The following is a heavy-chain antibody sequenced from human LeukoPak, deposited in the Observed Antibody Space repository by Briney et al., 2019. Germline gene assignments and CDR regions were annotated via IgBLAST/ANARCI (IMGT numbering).Heavy chain of an antibody. Sequence: ASVKVSCKASGGTFSSYAISWVRQAPGQGLEWMGWTNAGNGNTKNSQKFQGRVTITRDTSASTAYMELSSLRSEDTAVYYCAMPWGGNSIISWGQGTLVTVSS. CDR2: TNAGNGNT. D-gene: IGHD4-23*01. CDR1: GGTFSSYA. CDR3: AMPWGGNSIIS. V-gene: IGHV1-3*01. J-gene: IGHJ4*02.